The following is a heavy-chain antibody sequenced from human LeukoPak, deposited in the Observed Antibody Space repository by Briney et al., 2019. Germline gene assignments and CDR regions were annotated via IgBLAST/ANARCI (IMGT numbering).Heavy chain of an antibody. CDR2: ISYDGSNK. CDR1: AFTFSRYG. V-gene: IGHV3-30*18. CDR3: AKDRHYDILTGYLDY. Sequence: GRSLRLSCAASAFTFSRYGMHWVCQAPGKGLEWVAVISYDGSNKYYADSVKGRFTISRDNSKNTLYLQMNSLRAEDTAVYYCAKDRHYDILTGYLDYWGQGTLVTVSS. D-gene: IGHD3-9*01. J-gene: IGHJ4*02.